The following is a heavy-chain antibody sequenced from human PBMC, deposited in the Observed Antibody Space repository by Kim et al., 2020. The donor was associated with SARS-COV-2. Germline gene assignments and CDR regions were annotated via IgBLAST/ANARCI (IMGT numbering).Heavy chain of an antibody. CDR2: ISYDGSNK. CDR3: ARDRYYDSSGYYGYYYYGMDV. D-gene: IGHD3-22*01. CDR1: GFTFSSYA. J-gene: IGHJ6*02. V-gene: IGHV3-30*04. Sequence: GGSLRLSCAASGFTFSSYAMHWVRQAPGKGLEWVAVISYDGSNKYYADSVKGRFTISRDNSKNTLYLQMNSLRAEDTAVYYCARDRYYDSSGYYGYYYYGMDVWGQGTTVTVSS.